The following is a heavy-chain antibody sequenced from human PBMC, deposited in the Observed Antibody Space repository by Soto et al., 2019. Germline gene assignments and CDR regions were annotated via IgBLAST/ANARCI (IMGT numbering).Heavy chain of an antibody. J-gene: IGHJ4*02. CDR1: VASIISGDYA. V-gene: IGHV4-30-2*01. D-gene: IGHD3-16*01. CDR2: IYNSGGS. CDR3: ARGDKNNDYYFDH. Sequence: QSLTCVVSVASIISGDYAWNWVRQPPGKGLEWLGYIYNSGGSYYNPSLKSRVTISLDRSKNHFSLRLDSVTAADTALYFCARGDKNNDYYFDHWGQGTLVTVSS.